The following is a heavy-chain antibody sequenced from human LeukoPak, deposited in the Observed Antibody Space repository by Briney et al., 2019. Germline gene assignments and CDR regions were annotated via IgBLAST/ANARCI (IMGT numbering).Heavy chain of an antibody. Sequence: SETLSLTCTVSGVSITSYYWSWIQQPPGKGLEWIGSIYYSGSTNYNPSLKSRVTISVDTSKNQFSLKLSSVTAADTALYYCARENGYRYDYWGQGTLVTVSS. D-gene: IGHD5-18*01. CDR1: GVSITSYY. J-gene: IGHJ4*02. CDR2: IYYSGST. V-gene: IGHV4-59*01. CDR3: ARENGYRYDY.